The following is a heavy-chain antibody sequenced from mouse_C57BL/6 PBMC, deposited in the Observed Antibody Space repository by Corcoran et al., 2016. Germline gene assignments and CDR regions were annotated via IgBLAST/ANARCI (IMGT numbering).Heavy chain of an antibody. CDR1: GYTFTDYY. Sequence: EVQLQQSGPELVKPGASVKISCKASGYTFTDYYMNWVKQSHGKSLEWIGDINPNNGGTSYNQKFKGKATLTVDKSSSTAYMELRSLTSEDSAVYYCAITITTVYYYAMDYWGQGTSVTVSS. J-gene: IGHJ4*01. CDR2: INPNNGGT. V-gene: IGHV1-26*01. D-gene: IGHD1-1*01. CDR3: AITITTVYYYAMDY.